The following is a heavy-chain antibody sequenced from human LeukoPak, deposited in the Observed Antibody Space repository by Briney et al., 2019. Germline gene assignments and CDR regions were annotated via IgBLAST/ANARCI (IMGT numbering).Heavy chain of an antibody. CDR2: INPNSGGT. CDR1: GYTFTGYY. Sequence: GASVKVSCKASGYTFTGYYMHWVRQAPGQGLEWMGWINPNSGGTNYAQKFQGRVTMARDTSISTAYMDLSRLRSDDTAVYYCAGNDILTGLFYWGQGTLVTVSS. CDR3: AGNDILTGLFY. J-gene: IGHJ4*02. D-gene: IGHD3-9*01. V-gene: IGHV1-2*02.